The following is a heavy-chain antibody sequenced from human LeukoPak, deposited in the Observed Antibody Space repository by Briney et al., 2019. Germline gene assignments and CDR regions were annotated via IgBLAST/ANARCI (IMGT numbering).Heavy chain of an antibody. CDR1: GITFSSYS. J-gene: IGHJ4*02. CDR3: ASSGSYRFDY. D-gene: IGHD1-26*01. Sequence: GGSLRLSCAASGITFSSYSMNWVRQAPGKGLEWVSHITASGTAMFYADSVKGRFTISRDNAKNSLYLQMNSLRDEDTAVYYCASSGSYRFDYWGQGTLVTVSS. V-gene: IGHV3-48*02. CDR2: ITASGTAM.